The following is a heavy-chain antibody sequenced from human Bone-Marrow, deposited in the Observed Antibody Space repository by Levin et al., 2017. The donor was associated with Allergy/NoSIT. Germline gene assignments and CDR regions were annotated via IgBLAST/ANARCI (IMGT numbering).Heavy chain of an antibody. Sequence: RSGGSLRLSCESSGFTFDDYGMSWVRQVPGKGLEFVAGINSKGDNTGYVDSVKGRFIISRDNAKNSLYLQMTSLRAADTALYHCVRDGREPEGFDPWGQGALVTVSS. V-gene: IGHV3-20*01. D-gene: IGHD1-26*01. J-gene: IGHJ5*02. CDR3: VRDGREPEGFDP. CDR2: INSKGDNT. CDR1: GFTFDDYG.